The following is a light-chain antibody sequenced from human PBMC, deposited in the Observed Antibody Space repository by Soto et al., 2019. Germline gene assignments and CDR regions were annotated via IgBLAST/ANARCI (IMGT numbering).Light chain of an antibody. CDR3: KKHSNWPT. CDR2: DAS. V-gene: IGKV3-11*01. CDR1: QSVSSY. J-gene: IGKJ2*01. Sequence: EIVLTQSPATLSLSPGERATLSCRASQSVSSYLAWYQQKPGQAPRLLIYDASNRATGIPARFSGSGSGTDFTLTISSLETADFAGYYCKKHSNWPTFGQGTKLEIK.